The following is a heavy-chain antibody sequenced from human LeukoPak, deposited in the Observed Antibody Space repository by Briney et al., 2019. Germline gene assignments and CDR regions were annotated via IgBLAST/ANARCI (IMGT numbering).Heavy chain of an antibody. Sequence: SETLSLTCTVSGVSISTDYWTWVRQSPGKGLEWIGYIHYSGSTSYNPSLKSRVTISVDTSKNQFSLKLSSVTAADTAVYYCARGERRYSSSWYRYYYYGMDVWGQGTTVTVSS. CDR1: GVSISTDY. V-gene: IGHV4-59*12. J-gene: IGHJ6*02. CDR2: IHYSGST. CDR3: ARGERRYSSSWYRYYYYGMDV. D-gene: IGHD6-13*01.